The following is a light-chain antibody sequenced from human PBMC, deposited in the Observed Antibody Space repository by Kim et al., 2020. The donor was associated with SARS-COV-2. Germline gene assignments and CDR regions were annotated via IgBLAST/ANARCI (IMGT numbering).Light chain of an antibody. Sequence: SYELTQPPSVSVAPGQTATITCGGDKLGTRSVHWYQQKPGQAPVLVIYYDTNRPSGMPDRFSGSNSENMATLTISGVEAGDEADYYCQVWDIDTYYLIFGGGTQLTVL. CDR2: YDT. CDR3: QVWDIDTYYLI. J-gene: IGLJ2*01. CDR1: KLGTRS. V-gene: IGLV3-21*01.